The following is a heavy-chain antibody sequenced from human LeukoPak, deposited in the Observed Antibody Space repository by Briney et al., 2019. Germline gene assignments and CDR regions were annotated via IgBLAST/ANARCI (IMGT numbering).Heavy chain of an antibody. Sequence: GGSLRLSSAASGFNFNNYVMHWVRQAPGKGLEWVTEISFDGRKKTYVDSVKGRFTISRDSPKNTVYPQMDSLGAEDTAVYYCARGAEKILSFGEYPSDAFDIWGQGTMVSVTS. D-gene: IGHD3-10*01. J-gene: IGHJ3*02. CDR2: ISFDGRKK. CDR3: ARGAEKILSFGEYPSDAFDI. CDR1: GFNFNNYV. V-gene: IGHV3-30*03.